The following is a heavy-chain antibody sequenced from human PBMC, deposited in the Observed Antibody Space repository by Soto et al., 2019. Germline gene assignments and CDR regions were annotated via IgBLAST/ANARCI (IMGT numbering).Heavy chain of an antibody. J-gene: IGHJ5*02. CDR3: ARTIGSRNWFDP. CDR2: INRNGGST. Sequence: EVQLVESGGGVVRPGGSLRLSCAASGFTFDDYGMSWVRQAPGKGLEWVSGINRNGGSTGYADSVKGRFTISRDNARNSLSLQKNSLRAEDTALYYCARTIGSRNWFDPWGQGTLVTVSS. V-gene: IGHV3-20*04. D-gene: IGHD1-26*01. CDR1: GFTFDDYG.